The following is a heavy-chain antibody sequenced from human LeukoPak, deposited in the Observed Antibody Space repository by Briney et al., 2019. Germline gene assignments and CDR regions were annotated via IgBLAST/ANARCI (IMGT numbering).Heavy chain of an antibody. V-gene: IGHV3-48*03. Sequence: PGGSLRLSCAASGFTFSSYEMNWVRQAPGKGLEWVPHISSSGSTIYYADSVKGRFTISRDNAKNSLYLQMNSLRAEDTAVYYCARISNSGYWGQGTLVTVPS. D-gene: IGHD1-26*01. CDR3: ARISNSGY. CDR1: GFTFSSYE. CDR2: ISSSGSTI. J-gene: IGHJ4*02.